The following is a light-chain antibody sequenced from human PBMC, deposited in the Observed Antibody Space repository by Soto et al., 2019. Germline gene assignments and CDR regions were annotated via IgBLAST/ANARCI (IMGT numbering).Light chain of an antibody. CDR2: KTS. Sequence: DIQMTQSPSTLSASVGDRVTITCRASQSISSWLAWYQQKPGKAPKLLIYKTSNLESGVPSRFSGSGSGTEFTLTISSLQPDDFATYYCQQYNSYSLTFGQGTKVDI. CDR1: QSISSW. V-gene: IGKV1-5*03. J-gene: IGKJ1*01. CDR3: QQYNSYSLT.